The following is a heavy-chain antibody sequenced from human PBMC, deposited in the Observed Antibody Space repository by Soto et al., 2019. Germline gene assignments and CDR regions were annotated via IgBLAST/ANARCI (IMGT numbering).Heavy chain of an antibody. CDR3: AKFNSGPQTVAWTHDAFDI. CDR1: GFTFSSYA. J-gene: IGHJ3*02. CDR2: ISGSGGST. D-gene: IGHD4-17*01. V-gene: IGHV3-23*01. Sequence: HPGGSLRLSCAASGFTFSSYAMSWVRQAPGKGLEWVSAISGSGGSTYYADSVKGRFTISRDNSKNTLYLQMNSLRAEDTAVYYCAKFNSGPQTVAWTHDAFDIWGQGTMVTVSS.